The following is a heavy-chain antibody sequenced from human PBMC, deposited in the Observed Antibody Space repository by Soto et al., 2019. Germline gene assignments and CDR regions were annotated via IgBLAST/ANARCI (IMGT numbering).Heavy chain of an antibody. CDR1: GFTFNSAW. V-gene: IGHV3-15*02. CDR3: TTWRREKSCTSVSCYGDGDY. D-gene: IGHD2-2*01. CDR2: IKSWTDGGRV. J-gene: IGHJ4*02. Sequence: EVPLVESGGALVKPGESLTLSCAASGFTFNSAWMTWVRQAPGKGLEWVGRIKSWTDGGRVDTAAPGKGRFTIARKDSKITFYLQMNSLKSEDTAVYYSTTWRREKSCTSVSCYGDGDYWGQGTLVTVSS.